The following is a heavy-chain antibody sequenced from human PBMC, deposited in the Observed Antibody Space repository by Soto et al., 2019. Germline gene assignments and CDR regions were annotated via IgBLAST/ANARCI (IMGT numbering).Heavy chain of an antibody. J-gene: IGHJ3*02. CDR3: ARDVFPQVDCSGGSCYFGAFDI. D-gene: IGHD2-15*01. Sequence: GGSLRLSCAASGFTFSSYGMHWVRQAPGKGLEWVAVIWYDGSNKYYADSVKGRFTISRDNSKNTLYLQMNSLRAEDTAVYYGARDVFPQVDCSGGSCYFGAFDIWGQGTMVTVSS. CDR2: IWYDGSNK. CDR1: GFTFSSYG. V-gene: IGHV3-33*01.